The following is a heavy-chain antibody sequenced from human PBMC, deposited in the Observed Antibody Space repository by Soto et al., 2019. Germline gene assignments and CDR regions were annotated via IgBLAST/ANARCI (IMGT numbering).Heavy chain of an antibody. CDR1: GGSVTNGLYY. Sequence: QVQLQESGPGLVQPSETLSLTCTVSGGSVTNGLYYWSWIRQSPGRGLEWIGYICYRGATKYNPSLESRVSISGDTPKNQFYLNLSSVTAADTAVYYCVRDSRRTGVKYYYGFDAWGQGTTVTVSS. J-gene: IGHJ6*02. CDR2: ICYRGAT. V-gene: IGHV4-61*01. D-gene: IGHD3-10*01. CDR3: VRDSRRTGVKYYYGFDA.